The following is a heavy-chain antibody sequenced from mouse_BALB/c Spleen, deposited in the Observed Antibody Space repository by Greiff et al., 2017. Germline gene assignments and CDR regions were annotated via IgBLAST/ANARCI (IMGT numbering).Heavy chain of an antibody. CDR2: ISSGSSTI. D-gene: IGHD1-1*02. J-gene: IGHJ2*01. V-gene: IGHV5-17*02. CDR3: ARGLWPDY. Sequence: EVQRVESGGGLVQPGGSRKLSCAASGFTFSSFGMHWVRQAPEKGLEWVAYISSGSSTIYYADTVKGRFTISRDNPKNTLFLQMTSLRSEDTAMYYCARGLWPDYWGQGTTLTVSS. CDR1: GFTFSSFG.